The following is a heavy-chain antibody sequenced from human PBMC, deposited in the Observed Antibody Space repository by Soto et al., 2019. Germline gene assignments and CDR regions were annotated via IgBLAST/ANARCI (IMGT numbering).Heavy chain of an antibody. CDR2: IYIDGST. CDR1: GFTVSGNS. V-gene: IGHV3-53*01. D-gene: IGHD6-19*01. Sequence: EVQLVDSGGDLIQPGGSLRLSCGASGFTVSGNSLSWVRQAPGKGLEWVSYIYIDGSTYYADSVRGRFTLTRDNSKNTLYLQMNNLRGEDTAVYYCARDGGSGTAVAGIQYSGMDVWGQGTTVIVSS. CDR3: ARDGGSGTAVAGIQYSGMDV. J-gene: IGHJ6*02.